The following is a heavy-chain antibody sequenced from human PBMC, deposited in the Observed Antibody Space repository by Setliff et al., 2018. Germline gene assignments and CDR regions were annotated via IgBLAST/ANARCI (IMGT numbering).Heavy chain of an antibody. Sequence: SETLSLTCTVSGASTNSGDYYWSWIRQRPGKALEYIGYVDFSGKTDYNPSLKSRLTMSFDTSKDQFSLRLRSVSAADTAVYFCARRYFDSGSYFYFDYWGQGTLVTVSS. V-gene: IGHV4-30-4*08. CDR3: ARRYFDSGSYFYFDY. J-gene: IGHJ4*02. CDR2: VDFSGKT. D-gene: IGHD3-10*01. CDR1: GASTNSGDYY.